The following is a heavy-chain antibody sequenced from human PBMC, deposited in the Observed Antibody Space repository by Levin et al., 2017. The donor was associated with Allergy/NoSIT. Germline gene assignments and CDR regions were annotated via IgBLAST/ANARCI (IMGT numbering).Heavy chain of an antibody. CDR1: GFTFSSYG. J-gene: IGHJ4*02. D-gene: IGHD3-22*01. CDR3: ARGRLVNSSGYYWGYFDY. Sequence: GESLKISCAASGFTFSSYGMHWVRQAPGKGLEWVAVIWYDGSNKYYADSVKGRFTISRDNSKNTLYLQMNSLRAEDTAVYYCARGRLVNSSGYYWGYFDYWGQGTLVTVSS. CDR2: IWYDGSNK. V-gene: IGHV3-33*01.